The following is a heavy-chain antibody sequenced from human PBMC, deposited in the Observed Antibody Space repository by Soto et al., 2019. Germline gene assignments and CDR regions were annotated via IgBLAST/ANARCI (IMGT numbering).Heavy chain of an antibody. Sequence: ESRENSRKGTGYNFAHYCIGWVRHMPGKGMEWMGMIFPGDSDTKNSPSLQGQITMSVDKSDSSAYLQWRSLKASDTAMYYCASGYTTGPDAFDIWGQGTMVTVS. V-gene: IGHV5-51*01. CDR3: ASGYTTGPDAFDI. J-gene: IGHJ3*02. CDR1: GYNFAHYC. D-gene: IGHD6-13*01. CDR2: IFPGDSDT.